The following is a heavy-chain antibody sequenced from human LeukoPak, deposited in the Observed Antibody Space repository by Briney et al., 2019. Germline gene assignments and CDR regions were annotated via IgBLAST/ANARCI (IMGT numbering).Heavy chain of an antibody. J-gene: IGHJ6*03. V-gene: IGHV3-23*01. CDR2: ISGSGGST. Sequence: GGSLRLSCAASGFAFSSYAMSWVRQAPGKGLEWVSAISGSGGSTYYADSVKGRFTISRDNSKNTLYLQMNSLRAEDTAVYYCASLLTTDYYYYMDVWGKGTTVTVSS. CDR3: ASLLTTDYYYYMDV. CDR1: GFAFSSYA. D-gene: IGHD4-11*01.